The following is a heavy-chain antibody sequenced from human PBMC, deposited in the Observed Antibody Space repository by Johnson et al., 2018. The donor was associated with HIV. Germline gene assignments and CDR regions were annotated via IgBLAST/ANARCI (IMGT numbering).Heavy chain of an antibody. V-gene: IGHV3-9*01. CDR2: ISWNSGSI. CDR1: GFTFDDYA. CDR3: ARGRGYSSSNDAFDI. Sequence: VQLVESGGGLVQPGRSLRLSCAASGFTFDDYAMHWVRQAPGKGLEWVSGISWNSGSIGYADSVKGRFTISRDNAKNSLYLQMNSLRAEDTALYYCARGRGYSSSNDAFDIWGQGTMVTVSS. D-gene: IGHD6-13*01. J-gene: IGHJ3*02.